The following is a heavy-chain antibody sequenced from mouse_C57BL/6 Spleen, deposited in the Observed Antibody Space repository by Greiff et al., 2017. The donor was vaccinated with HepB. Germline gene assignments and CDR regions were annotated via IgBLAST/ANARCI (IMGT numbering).Heavy chain of an antibody. CDR3: ARNYYGSRGCWYFDV. Sequence: EVLLVESGGGLVKPGGSLKLSCAASGFTFSDYGMHWVRQAPETGLEWVAYISSGSSTIYYADTVQGRFTISRDNAKNTLFLQMTRLRSEDTAMYYCARNYYGSRGCWYFDVWGTGTTVTGSS. V-gene: IGHV5-17*01. J-gene: IGHJ1*03. CDR2: ISSGSSTI. D-gene: IGHD1-1*01. CDR1: GFTFSDYG.